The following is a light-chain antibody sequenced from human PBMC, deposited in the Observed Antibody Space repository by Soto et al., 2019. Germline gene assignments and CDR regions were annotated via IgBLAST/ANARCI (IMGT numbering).Light chain of an antibody. J-gene: IGKJ4*01. Sequence: EIVLTQSPATLSLSPGERATLSCRASQSVSSYLAWYQQKPGQAPRLLMSDASNRATGIPARFSGSGSGTVFTLTSGSLEPEDLAFFYCQQRSTWPLTFGGGTKVEIK. V-gene: IGKV3-11*01. CDR1: QSVSSY. CDR2: DAS. CDR3: QQRSTWPLT.